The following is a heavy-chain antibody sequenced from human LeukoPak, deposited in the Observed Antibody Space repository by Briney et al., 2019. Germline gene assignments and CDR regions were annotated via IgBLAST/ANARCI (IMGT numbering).Heavy chain of an antibody. CDR1: VGTFSSYA. CDR2: IISIFVTA. J-gene: IGHJ4*02. D-gene: IGHD5-24*01. Sequence: SVKVSCKASVGTFSSYAISWVRQAPGQGLEWSGGIISIFVTANYAQKFRGRVTITADESTSTAYMELSSLRSEDTAVYYCARALRDGYLLLGFDYWGQGPLVTVSS. V-gene: IGHV1-69*13. CDR3: ARALRDGYLLLGFDY.